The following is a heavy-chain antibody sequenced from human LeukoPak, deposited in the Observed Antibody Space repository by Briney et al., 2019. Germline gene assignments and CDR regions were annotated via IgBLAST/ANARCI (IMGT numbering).Heavy chain of an antibody. J-gene: IGHJ5*02. CDR3: ARGPWFDP. Sequence: SETLSLTCAVYGGSFSGYYWSWIRQPPGKELEWIGEINHSGSTNYNPSLKSRVTISVDTSKNQFSLKLSSVTAADTAVYYCARGPWFDPWGQGTLVTVSS. CDR1: GGSFSGYY. V-gene: IGHV4-34*01. CDR2: INHSGST.